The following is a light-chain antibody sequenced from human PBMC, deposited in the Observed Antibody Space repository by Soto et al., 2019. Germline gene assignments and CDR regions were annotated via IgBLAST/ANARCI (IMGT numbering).Light chain of an antibody. V-gene: IGLV2-14*01. J-gene: IGLJ2*01. CDR2: DVS. CDR3: SSYTSSSTRV. CDR1: SSDVCGSYS. Sequence: QSVLTQPASVSGSPGQSIAISCTGTSSDVCGSYSVSWYQQHPGKAPKLVIYDVSNRPSGVSNRFSGSKSGNTASLTISGLQAEDEAEYYCSSYTSSSTRVFGGGTHLTVL.